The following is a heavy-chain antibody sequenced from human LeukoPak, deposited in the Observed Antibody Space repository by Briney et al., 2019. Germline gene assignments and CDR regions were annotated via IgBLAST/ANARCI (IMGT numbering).Heavy chain of an antibody. J-gene: IGHJ5*02. CDR3: ARADYCSSTSCRNWFDP. V-gene: IGHV1-2*02. D-gene: IGHD2-2*01. Sequence: ASVKVSCKSSGYTFTVYYMHWVRQAPGQGLEWMGWINPNSGGTNYAQKFQGRVTMTRDTSISTAYMELRRLRSDDTAVYYCARADYCSSTSCRNWFDPWGQGTLVTVSS. CDR2: INPNSGGT. CDR1: GYTFTVYY.